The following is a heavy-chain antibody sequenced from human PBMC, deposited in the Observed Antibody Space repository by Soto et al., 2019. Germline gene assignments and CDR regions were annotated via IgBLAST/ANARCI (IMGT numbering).Heavy chain of an antibody. V-gene: IGHV2-26*01. Sequence: QVTLKESGPVLVKPTEPLTLTCTVSGFSLSNARMGVSWIRQPPGKALEWLAHIFSNDEKSYSTSLKSRLTISKNTSKSQVVLTMTNMDPVDTATYYCARIEISSGAALQFDYWGQGTLVTVSS. CDR3: ARIEISSGAALQFDY. CDR1: GFSLSNARMG. D-gene: IGHD3-22*01. CDR2: IFSNDEK. J-gene: IGHJ4*02.